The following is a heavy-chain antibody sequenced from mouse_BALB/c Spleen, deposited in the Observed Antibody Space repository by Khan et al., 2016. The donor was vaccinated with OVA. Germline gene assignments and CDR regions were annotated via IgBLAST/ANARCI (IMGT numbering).Heavy chain of an antibody. CDR1: GDSITTGY. V-gene: IGHV3-8*02. D-gene: IGHD2-14*01. Sequence: EVQLVESGPSLVKPSQTLSLTCSVTGDSITTGYWNWIRNFPGNKLEYTGYITYTGSTYSNPSLKSRIPITRHTSITHYYLKLNSLTDEDTATFYCARSTYRYAFVYWGQGTLVTVSA. J-gene: IGHJ3*01. CDR2: ITYTGST. CDR3: ARSTYRYAFVY.